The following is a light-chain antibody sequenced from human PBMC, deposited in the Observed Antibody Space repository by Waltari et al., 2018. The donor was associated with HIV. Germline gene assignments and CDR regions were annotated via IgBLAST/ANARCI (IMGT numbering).Light chain of an antibody. J-gene: IGKJ4*01. CDR1: ESVNSDF. V-gene: IGKV3-20*01. CDR3: QQYGISPT. Sequence: DIVLTQSPGTLSLSPGESATLSCRASESVNSDFLAWYQQRPGQAPRVLVYGASTRALGIPDRFSGSGSGTDFTLTISRLEPEDFAVYYCQQYGISPTFGGGTKVEIK. CDR2: GAS.